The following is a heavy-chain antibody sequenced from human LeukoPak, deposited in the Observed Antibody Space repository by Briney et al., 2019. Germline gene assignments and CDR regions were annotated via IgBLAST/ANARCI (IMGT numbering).Heavy chain of an antibody. Sequence: GGSLRLSCAVSGFTFSSYSMNWVRQAPGKGLEWVSYINSGSDTIYYADSVKGRFTISRDNAKNSLYLQMNSLRAEDTAVYYCARLRGPTRDWGQGTLVTVSS. CDR2: INSGSDTI. CDR1: GFTFSSYS. V-gene: IGHV3-48*04. CDR3: ARLRGPTRD. J-gene: IGHJ4*02. D-gene: IGHD5-12*01.